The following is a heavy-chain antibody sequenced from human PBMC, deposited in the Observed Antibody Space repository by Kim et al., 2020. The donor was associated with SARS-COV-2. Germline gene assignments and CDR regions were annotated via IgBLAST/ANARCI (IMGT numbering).Heavy chain of an antibody. V-gene: IGHV3-43*02. Sequence: GGSLRLSCAASGFTFDDYAMHWVRQAPGKGLEWVSLISGDGGSTYYADSVKGRFTISRDNSKNSLYLQMNSLRTEDTALYYCAKPLLWFGELSPYYYGMDVWGQGTTVTVSS. CDR2: ISGDGGST. CDR1: GFTFDDYA. CDR3: AKPLLWFGELSPYYYGMDV. D-gene: IGHD3-10*01. J-gene: IGHJ6*02.